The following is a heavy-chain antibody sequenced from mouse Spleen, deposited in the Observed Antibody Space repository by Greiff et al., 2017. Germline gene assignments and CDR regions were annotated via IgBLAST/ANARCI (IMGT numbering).Heavy chain of an antibody. V-gene: IGHV5-9-3*01. D-gene: IGHD1-1*01. CDR1: GFTFSSYA. Sequence: EVQLVESGGGLVKLGGSLKLSCAASGFTFSSYAMSWVRQTPEKRLEWVATISSGGGNTYYPDSVKGRFTISRDNAKNTLYLQMSSLKSEDTAMYYCARQRGPPLLRYQYYFDYWGQGTTLTVSS. J-gene: IGHJ2*01. CDR3: ARQRGPPLLRYQYYFDY. CDR2: ISSGGGNT.